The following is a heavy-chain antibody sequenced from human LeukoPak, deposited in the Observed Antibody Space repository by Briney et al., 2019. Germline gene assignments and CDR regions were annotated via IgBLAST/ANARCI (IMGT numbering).Heavy chain of an antibody. CDR1: GLSFDDYA. D-gene: IGHD5-24*01. V-gene: IGHV3-43*02. CDR3: AKDKGDGEYVDY. J-gene: IGHJ4*02. CDR2: ISGDGGST. Sequence: PGGALRLSCVASGLSFDDYAMLWVRQGPGQGLEWVSLISGDGGSTYYGDFVKGRFTISRDNSKNSLYLEMNSLRIEDTGLYYCAKDKGDGEYVDYWGQGTLVTVSS.